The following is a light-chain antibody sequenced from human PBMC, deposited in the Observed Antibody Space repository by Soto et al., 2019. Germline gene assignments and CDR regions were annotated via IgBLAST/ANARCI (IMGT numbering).Light chain of an antibody. CDR2: AAS. Sequence: DIQLTQSPSFLSASVGDRVTITCRASQAISSSLAWYQHNPGKAPKLLIYAASTLQNGVPSSFSGSGSGTEFTLTISSLQPEDFETYYCQHLNDSRYTFGQGTKVEIK. V-gene: IGKV1-9*01. CDR1: QAISSS. CDR3: QHLNDSRYT. J-gene: IGKJ2*01.